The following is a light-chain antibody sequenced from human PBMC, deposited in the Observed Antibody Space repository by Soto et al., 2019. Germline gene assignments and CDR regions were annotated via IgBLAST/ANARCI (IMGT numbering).Light chain of an antibody. J-gene: IGKJ1*01. Sequence: EIVMTQSPATLSVSPGERATLSCRASQGFSSNLAWYQQKPGQAPRLLIYGASTRATGIPARFSGSGSGTEFTLTISSLQSEDFAVYYCQQYNNWPSWTFGQGTKVEIK. CDR2: GAS. CDR1: QGFSSN. V-gene: IGKV3-15*01. CDR3: QQYNNWPSWT.